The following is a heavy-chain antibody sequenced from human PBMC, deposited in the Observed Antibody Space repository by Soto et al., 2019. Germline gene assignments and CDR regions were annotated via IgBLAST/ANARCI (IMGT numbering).Heavy chain of an antibody. V-gene: IGHV1-69*13. CDR2: IIPIFGTA. CDR1: GGTFSSYA. D-gene: IGHD2-21*02. J-gene: IGHJ5*02. Sequence: EASVKVSCKASGGTFSSYAISWVRQAPGQGLEWMGGIIPIFGTANYAQKFQGRVTITADESTSTAYMELSSLRSEDTAVYYCSIDSPPGGDCGWFAPWGQGTLVTVSS. CDR3: SIDSPPGGDCGWFAP.